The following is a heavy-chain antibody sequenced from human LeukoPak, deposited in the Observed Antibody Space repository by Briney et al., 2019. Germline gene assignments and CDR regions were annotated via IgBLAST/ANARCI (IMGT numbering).Heavy chain of an antibody. V-gene: IGHV3-11*01. CDR3: ARVGEMATIFDY. CDR1: GFTFSDYY. Sequence: RGSLRLSCAASGFTFSDYYMGWIRQAPGKGLEWVSYISSSGSTIYYADSVKGRFTISRDNAKNSLYLQMNSLRAEDTAVYYCARVGEMATIFDYWGQGTLVTVSS. J-gene: IGHJ4*02. CDR2: ISSSGSTI. D-gene: IGHD5-24*01.